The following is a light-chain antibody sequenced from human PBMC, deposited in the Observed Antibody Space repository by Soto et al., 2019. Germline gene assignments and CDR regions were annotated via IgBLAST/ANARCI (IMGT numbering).Light chain of an antibody. Sequence: DIVMTQSPDSLAVSLGERATINCKSSQRVLYSSDNKNYLAWYQQKPGQPPNLLIYWASTRESGVPDRFSGSGSGTDFTPTIRSLQAEDVAVYYCEQDYNIQFNSGSGTKGDSK. J-gene: IGKJ3*01. V-gene: IGKV4-1*01. CDR3: EQDYNIQFN. CDR2: WAS. CDR1: QRVLYSSDNKNY.